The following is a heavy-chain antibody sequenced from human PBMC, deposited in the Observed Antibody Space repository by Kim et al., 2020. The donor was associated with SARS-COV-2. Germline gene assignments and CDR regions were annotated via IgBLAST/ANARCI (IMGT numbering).Heavy chain of an antibody. V-gene: IGHV3-53*01. CDR3: ARDSVLIAAAGTYLYYGMDV. Sequence: GGSLRLSCAASGFTVSSNYMSWVRQAPGKGLEWVSVIYSGGSTYYADSVKGRFTISRDNSKNTLYLQMNSLRAEDTAVYYCARDSVLIAAAGTYLYYGMDVWGQGTTVTVSS. J-gene: IGHJ6*02. CDR2: IYSGGST. CDR1: GFTVSSNY. D-gene: IGHD6-13*01.